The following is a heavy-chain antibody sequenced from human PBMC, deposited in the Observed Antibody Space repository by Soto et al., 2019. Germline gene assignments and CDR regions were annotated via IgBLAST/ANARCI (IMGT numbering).Heavy chain of an antibody. D-gene: IGHD5-12*01. J-gene: IGHJ6*02. CDR2: INHSGST. Sequence: SETLSLTCAVYGGSFSVYYWRWMRHPPGKGLEWIGEINHSGSTNYNPSLKSRVTISVDTSKNQFSLKLSSVTAADTAVYYCARGGGYDFKPFYYYYGMDVWGQGTTVTVSS. V-gene: IGHV4-34*01. CDR3: ARGGGYDFKPFYYYYGMDV. CDR1: GGSFSVYY.